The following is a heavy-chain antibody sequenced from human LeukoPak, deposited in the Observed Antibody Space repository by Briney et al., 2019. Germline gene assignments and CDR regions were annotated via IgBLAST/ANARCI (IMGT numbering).Heavy chain of an antibody. CDR2: INAGNGNT. V-gene: IGHV1-3*01. Sequence: GASVKVSCKASGYTFTSYAMHWVRQAPGQRLEWMGWINAGNGNTKYSQKFQGRVTITRDTSASTAYMELSSLRSEDTAVYYCARRDTAMVTGVSEFDYWGQGTLVTVSS. CDR1: GYTFTSYA. J-gene: IGHJ4*02. D-gene: IGHD5-18*01. CDR3: ARRDTAMVTGVSEFDY.